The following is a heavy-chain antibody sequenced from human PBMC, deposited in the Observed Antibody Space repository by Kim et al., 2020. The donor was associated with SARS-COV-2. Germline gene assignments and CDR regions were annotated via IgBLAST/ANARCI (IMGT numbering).Heavy chain of an antibody. J-gene: IGHJ5*01. D-gene: IGHD1-26*01. CDR3: ARDAGGSYDS. V-gene: IGHV3-64*02. CDR2: ST. Sequence: STAYTDAVKGRFTISRDNSKNTVYRQMGSLTVDDMAVYYCARDAGGSYDSWGQGSLVTVSS.